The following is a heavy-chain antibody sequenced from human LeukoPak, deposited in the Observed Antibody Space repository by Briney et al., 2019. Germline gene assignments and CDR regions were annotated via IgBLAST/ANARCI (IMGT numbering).Heavy chain of an antibody. V-gene: IGHV4-59*01. Sequence: SETLSLTCTVSGGSISSYYWSWIRQPPGKGLEWIGYIYYSGSTNYNPSLKSRVTISVDTSKNQFSLKLSSVTAADTAVYYCVKGSSMVRGAIDYWGQGTLVTVSS. CDR2: IYYSGST. J-gene: IGHJ4*02. CDR3: VKGSSMVRGAIDY. CDR1: GGSISSYY. D-gene: IGHD3-10*01.